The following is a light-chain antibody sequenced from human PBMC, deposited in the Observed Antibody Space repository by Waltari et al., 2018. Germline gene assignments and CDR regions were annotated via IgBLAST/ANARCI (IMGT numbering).Light chain of an antibody. Sequence: NFMLTQPHSVSESPGKTVTISCTRSSGSIASNYVQWYQQRPGSAPTTVIYEDNQRPSGGPDRFSGSIDSSSNSASLTISGLKTEDEADYYCQSYDSSNKVFGGGTKLTVL. V-gene: IGLV6-57*03. CDR2: EDN. CDR3: QSYDSSNKV. CDR1: SGSIASNY. J-gene: IGLJ3*02.